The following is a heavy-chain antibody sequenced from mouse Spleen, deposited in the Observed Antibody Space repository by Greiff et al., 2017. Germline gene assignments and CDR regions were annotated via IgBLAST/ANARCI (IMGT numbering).Heavy chain of an antibody. V-gene: IGHV1-82*01. D-gene: IGHD3-1*01. J-gene: IGHJ3*01. CDR2: IYPGDGDT. CDR3: AREEGLGAY. CDR1: GYAFSSSW. Sequence: QVHVKQSGPELVKPGASVKISCKASGYAFSSSWMNWVKQRPGKGLEWIGRIYPGDGDTNYNGKFKGKATLTADKSSSTAYMQLSSLTSEDSAVYFCAREEGLGAYWGQGTLVTVSA.